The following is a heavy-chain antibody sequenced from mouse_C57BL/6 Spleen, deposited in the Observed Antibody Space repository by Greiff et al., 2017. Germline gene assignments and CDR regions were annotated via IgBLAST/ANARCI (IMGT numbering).Heavy chain of an antibody. CDR1: GYTFTDYY. V-gene: IGHV1-76*01. Sequence: LQESGAELVRPGASVKLSCKASGYTFTDYYINWVKQRPGQGLEWIARIYPGSGSTNYNEKFKGKATFTADTSSNTAYMQLSSLTTEDAAIYYWARSGGVRGAMDYWGQGTSVTVSS. CDR2: IYPGSGST. J-gene: IGHJ4*01. D-gene: IGHD2-2*01. CDR3: ARSGGVRGAMDY.